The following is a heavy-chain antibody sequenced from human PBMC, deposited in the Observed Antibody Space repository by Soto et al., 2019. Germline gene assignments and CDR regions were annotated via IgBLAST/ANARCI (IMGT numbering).Heavy chain of an antibody. Sequence: SETLSLTCTVSGGSVSSESHYWSWIRQTPGKGLEWIGYIYYTGSTNYNPSLKGRVTMSVDTSRDQVSLRLRSVTRADTAVYYCARDLMPSTSFLYYYYYYGMDVWGQGTTVTVSS. J-gene: IGHJ6*02. V-gene: IGHV4-61*01. D-gene: IGHD2-2*01. CDR3: ARDLMPSTSFLYYYYYYGMDV. CDR1: GGSVSSESHY. CDR2: IYYTGST.